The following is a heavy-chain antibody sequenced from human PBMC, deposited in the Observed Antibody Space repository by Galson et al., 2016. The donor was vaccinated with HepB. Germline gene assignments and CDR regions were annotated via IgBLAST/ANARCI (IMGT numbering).Heavy chain of an antibody. J-gene: IGHJ4*02. D-gene: IGHD2-2*03. CDR3: AAFSGYCDRTSCFPSFDY. V-gene: IGHV1-58*01. CDR2: IVAVSGDT. Sequence: SVKVSCKASGFTFTNSAVQWVRLARGQRLECIGWIVAVSGDTNYAQKFQERVTITRDTSTGTAYMELSSLRSDDTAVYYCAAFSGYCDRTSCFPSFDYWGQGTLVTVSS. CDR1: GFTFTNSA.